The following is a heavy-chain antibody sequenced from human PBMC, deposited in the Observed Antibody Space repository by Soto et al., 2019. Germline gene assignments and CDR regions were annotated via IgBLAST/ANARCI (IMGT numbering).Heavy chain of an antibody. CDR1: GFTFSSYS. Sequence: AGGSLRLSCAASGFTFSSYSMNWVRQAPGKGLEWVSSISSSSSYIYYADSVKGRFTISRDNAKNSLYLQMNSLRAEDTAVYYCARVYYDILTGYYQKSPDPFDYWGQGTLVTVSS. D-gene: IGHD3-9*01. CDR3: ARVYYDILTGYYQKSPDPFDY. CDR2: ISSSSSYI. V-gene: IGHV3-21*01. J-gene: IGHJ4*02.